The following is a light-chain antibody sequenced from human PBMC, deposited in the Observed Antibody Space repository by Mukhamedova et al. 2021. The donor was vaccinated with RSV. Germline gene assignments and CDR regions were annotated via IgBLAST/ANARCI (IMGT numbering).Light chain of an antibody. Sequence: GERATLSCRASQSVSSSYLAWYQQKPGQAPRLLIYGASSRATGIPDFTLTISRLEPEDFAVYYCQQYGSSPGTFGQGTKLEIK. CDR1: QSVSSSY. CDR2: GAS. J-gene: IGKJ2*01. V-gene: IGKV3-20*01. CDR3: QQYGSSPGT.